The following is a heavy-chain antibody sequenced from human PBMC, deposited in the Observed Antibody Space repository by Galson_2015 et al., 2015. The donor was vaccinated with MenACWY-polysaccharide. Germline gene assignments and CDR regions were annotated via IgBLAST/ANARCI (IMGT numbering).Heavy chain of an antibody. Sequence: SLRLSCAASGFTFSTYWMHWVRQAPGKGLVWVSRIKSDGSSTSYADSVKGRFTISRDNAKNTLYLQMNSLRAEDTAVYYCARGYSGYDWGQGTRVTVSS. J-gene: IGHJ4*02. CDR1: GFTFSTYW. D-gene: IGHD5-12*01. CDR2: IKSDGSST. V-gene: IGHV3-74*01. CDR3: ARGYSGYD.